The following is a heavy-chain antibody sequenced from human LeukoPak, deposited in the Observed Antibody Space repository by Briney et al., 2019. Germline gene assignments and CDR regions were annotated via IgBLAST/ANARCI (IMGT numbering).Heavy chain of an antibody. Sequence: GGSLRLSCEASGFSFSDYAMSWVRQAPGKGLEWVSVISGSGGTTYYADSVRGRFTISRDSFKNTLYLQMNSLRAEDTAVYYCAKERELPTTYFDFRGQGSLVTVSS. CDR2: ISGSGGTT. J-gene: IGHJ4*02. CDR1: GFSFSDYA. D-gene: IGHD5-24*01. V-gene: IGHV3-23*01. CDR3: AKERELPTTYFDF.